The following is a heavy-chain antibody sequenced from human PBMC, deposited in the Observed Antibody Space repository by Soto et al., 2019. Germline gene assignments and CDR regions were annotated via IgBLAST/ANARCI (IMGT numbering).Heavy chain of an antibody. CDR3: AKVAFGVYVYWYFDL. Sequence: QVLLVESGGGVVQPGRSLRLSCAASGFTFSSYGMHWVRQAPGKGLEWVAAISYDGSNKYYVDSVKGRFTISRDNSKNTLYLEMNSLRAEDTAVYYCAKVAFGVYVYWYFDLWGRGTLVTVSS. D-gene: IGHD4-17*01. V-gene: IGHV3-30*18. CDR2: ISYDGSNK. J-gene: IGHJ2*01. CDR1: GFTFSSYG.